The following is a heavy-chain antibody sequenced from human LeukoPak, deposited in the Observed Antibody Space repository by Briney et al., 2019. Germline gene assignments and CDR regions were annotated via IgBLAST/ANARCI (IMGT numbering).Heavy chain of an antibody. CDR2: IYYSGTT. Sequence: PSEPLSLPCRVSGASISSTYWSWIRQPPGKGLEWIGYIYYSGTTKYNPSLKSRVTISVDTSKNQFSLKVNSVAAADTAVYYCARGQPQRYSSGWYVNWFDPWGQGTLVTVSS. D-gene: IGHD6-19*01. V-gene: IGHV4-59*01. CDR3: ARGQPQRYSSGWYVNWFDP. J-gene: IGHJ5*02. CDR1: GASISSTY.